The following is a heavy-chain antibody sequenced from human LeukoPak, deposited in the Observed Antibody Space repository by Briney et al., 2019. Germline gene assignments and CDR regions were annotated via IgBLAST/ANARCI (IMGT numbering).Heavy chain of an antibody. Sequence: ASVKVSCKASGYTFTNYYMHWMRQAPGQGLEWMGMINPSGGSTSYAQKFQGRVTMTRDTSTSTVYMELSSLRSEDSAVYYCARDTPNCSGGSCYSGDAFDIWGQGTMVTVSS. CDR2: INPSGGST. D-gene: IGHD2-15*01. J-gene: IGHJ3*02. CDR3: ARDTPNCSGGSCYSGDAFDI. CDR1: GYTFTNYY. V-gene: IGHV1-46*03.